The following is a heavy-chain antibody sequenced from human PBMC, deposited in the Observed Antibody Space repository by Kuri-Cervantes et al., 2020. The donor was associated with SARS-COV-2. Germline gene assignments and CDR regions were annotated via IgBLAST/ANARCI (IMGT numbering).Heavy chain of an antibody. CDR1: GFTFSSYG. D-gene: IGHD2-21*01. CDR2: ISYDGSNK. J-gene: IGHJ5*02. Sequence: GESLKISCAASGFTFSSYGMHRVRQAPGKGLEWVAVISYDGSNKYYADSVKGRFTISRDNSKNTLYLQMNSLRAEDTAVCYCARDGIGFDPWGQGTLVTVSS. V-gene: IGHV3-30*19. CDR3: ARDGIGFDP.